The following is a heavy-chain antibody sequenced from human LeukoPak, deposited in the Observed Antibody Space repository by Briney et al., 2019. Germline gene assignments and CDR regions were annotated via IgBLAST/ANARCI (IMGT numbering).Heavy chain of an antibody. CDR2: ISGSGGGT. Sequence: GGSLRLSCAASGFTFSSYAMSWVRQAPGKGLEWVSAISGSGGGTYYADSVKGRFTISRDNSKNTLYLQMNSLRAEDTAVYYCAKVGIAAPYYFDYWGQGTLVTVSS. V-gene: IGHV3-23*01. CDR1: GFTFSSYA. D-gene: IGHD6-6*01. CDR3: AKVGIAAPYYFDY. J-gene: IGHJ4*02.